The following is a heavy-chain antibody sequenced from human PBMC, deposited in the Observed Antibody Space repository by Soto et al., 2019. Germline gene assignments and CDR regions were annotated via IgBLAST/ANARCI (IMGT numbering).Heavy chain of an antibody. CDR2: FIPIFGIT. V-gene: IGHV1-69*01. CDR1: GGTLGSYA. CDR3: VPLQPSTIRGRPGMDV. D-gene: IGHD4-4*01. Sequence: QVQLLQSGAEVRKPGSSVKVSCKASGGTLGSYAITWVRQAPGQGFEWMGGFIPIFGITNYAQRFEDRLTITAVESTSTVYMELSSRTYAETAVYYCVPLQPSTIRGRPGMDVWGQGTTITVSS. J-gene: IGHJ6*02.